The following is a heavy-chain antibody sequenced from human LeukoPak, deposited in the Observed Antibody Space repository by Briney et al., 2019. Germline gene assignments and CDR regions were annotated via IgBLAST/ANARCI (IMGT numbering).Heavy chain of an antibody. CDR2: ISGSGGST. Sequence: TGGSLRLSCAASGFTFSSYAMSWVRQAPGKGLGWVSAISGSGGSTYYADSVKGRFTISRDNSKNTLYLQMNSLRAEDTAVYYCAKGAPNTYDFWSGYYLYYYYYYMDVWGKGATVTVSS. CDR1: GFTFSSYA. CDR3: AKGAPNTYDFWSGYYLYYYYYYMDV. J-gene: IGHJ6*03. V-gene: IGHV3-23*01. D-gene: IGHD3-3*01.